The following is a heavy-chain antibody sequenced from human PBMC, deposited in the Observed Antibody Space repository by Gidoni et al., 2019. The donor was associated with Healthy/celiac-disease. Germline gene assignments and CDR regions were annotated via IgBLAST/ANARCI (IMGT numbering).Heavy chain of an antibody. CDR3: ARALAALRYFDY. J-gene: IGHJ4*02. CDR2: IIPIFGTA. CDR1: GRTFSSYA. V-gene: IGHV1-69*12. Sequence: QVQLVQSGAEVKKPGSSVKVSCQASGRTFSSYAISWVRQAPGQGLEWMGGIIPIFGTANYAQKFQGRVTITADESTSTAYMELSSLRSEDTAVYYCARALAALRYFDYWGQGTLVTVSS. D-gene: IGHD6-6*01.